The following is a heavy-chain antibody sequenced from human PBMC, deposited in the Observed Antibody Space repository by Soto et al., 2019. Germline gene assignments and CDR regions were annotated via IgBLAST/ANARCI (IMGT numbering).Heavy chain of an antibody. J-gene: IGHJ4*02. CDR1: GGSISSYY. CDR2: IYYSGST. Sequence: SEPLSLTCTVSGGSISSYYWSWIRQPPGKGLEWIGYIYYSGSTNYNPSLTSRVTISVDTSKNQLSLKLSSVTAADTAVYYCARGPAPDHCHFDYWGQGTLVTVSS. V-gene: IGHV4-59*01. CDR3: ARGPAPDHCHFDY.